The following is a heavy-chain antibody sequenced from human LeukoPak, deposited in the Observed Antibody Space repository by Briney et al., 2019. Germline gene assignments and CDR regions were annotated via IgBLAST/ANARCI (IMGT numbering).Heavy chain of an antibody. D-gene: IGHD5-18*01. J-gene: IGHJ4*02. CDR1: GYTFTSYY. CDR3: ARGDVDTTMVLEY. Sequence: ASVKVSCKASGYTFTSYYMHWVRQAPGQGLEWMGWINPNSGGTNYAQKFQGRVTMTRDTSINTAYMELSRLRSDDTAVYYCARGDVDTTMVLEYWGQGTLVTVSS. V-gene: IGHV1-2*02. CDR2: INPNSGGT.